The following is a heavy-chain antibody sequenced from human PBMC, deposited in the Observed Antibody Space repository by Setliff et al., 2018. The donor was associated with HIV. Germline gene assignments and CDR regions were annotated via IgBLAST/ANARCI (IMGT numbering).Heavy chain of an antibody. CDR2: IKQDGSDK. Sequence: LRLSCAASGFTFSNYWMSWVRQAPGKGLEWVANIKQDGSDKYYLDSMRGRFTISRDNAKNSLYLQMNSLTAGDTAMYYCARDIKKWFGEGDYFDYWGQGTLVTAPQ. CDR1: GFTFSNYW. CDR3: ARDIKKWFGEGDYFDY. V-gene: IGHV3-7*03. J-gene: IGHJ4*02. D-gene: IGHD3-10*01.